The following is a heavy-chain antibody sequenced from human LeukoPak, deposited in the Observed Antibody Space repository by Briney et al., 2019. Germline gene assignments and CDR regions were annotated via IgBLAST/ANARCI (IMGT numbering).Heavy chain of an antibody. CDR2: IYTSGST. CDR3: ARDRNVVVAATPGWFDP. D-gene: IGHD2-15*01. V-gene: IGHV4-4*07. CDR1: GCSISSYY. Sequence: SETLSLTCTVSGCSISSYYWSWIRQPAGKGLEWIGRIYTSGSTNYNPSLKSRVTMSVDTSKNQFSLKLSSVTAADTAVYYCARDRNVVVAATPGWFDPWGQGTLVTVSS. J-gene: IGHJ5*02.